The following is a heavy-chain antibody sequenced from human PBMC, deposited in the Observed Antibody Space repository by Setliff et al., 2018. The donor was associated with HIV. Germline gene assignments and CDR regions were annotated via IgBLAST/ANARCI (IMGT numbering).Heavy chain of an antibody. V-gene: IGHV4-4*02. D-gene: IGHD6-13*01. J-gene: IGHJ4*02. CDR1: GDSIDSPHC. Sequence: KTSETLSLTCTVSGDSIDSPHCWSWVRQPPGKGLEWIGEIFHGGNTNYSPSLESRVTLSVDKSKNQFSLRLSSVTAADTAVYYCATLAAAGESYDYWGQGSLVTVSS. CDR2: IFHGGNT. CDR3: ATLAAAGESYDY.